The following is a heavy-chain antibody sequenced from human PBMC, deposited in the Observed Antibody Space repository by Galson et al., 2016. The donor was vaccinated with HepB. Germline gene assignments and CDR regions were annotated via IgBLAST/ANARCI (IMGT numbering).Heavy chain of an antibody. D-gene: IGHD6-13*01. CDR3: AREGRIVAAGYYYYAMDV. Sequence: SVKVSCKASGYTFTNYPMNWVRQAPGQGLEWMGWINTNTGNPTYAQGFTGRCVFSLDTSVSTAYLQISSLKAEDTAVYYCAREGRIVAAGYYYYAMDVWGQGTTVTVSS. J-gene: IGHJ6*02. CDR1: GYTFTNYP. CDR2: INTNTGNP. V-gene: IGHV7-4-1*02.